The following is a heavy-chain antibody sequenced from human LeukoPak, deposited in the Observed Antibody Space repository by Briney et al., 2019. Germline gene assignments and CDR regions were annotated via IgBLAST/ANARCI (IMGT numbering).Heavy chain of an antibody. D-gene: IGHD6-19*01. CDR3: ARSGGSGWYGY. Sequence: GGSLRLSCAASGFDFSSNWMHWVRHAPGQGLVWVSRIKGDGISTNYADSVKGRFTISRDNAKNTLYLQMNSLRAEDTAVYYCARSGGSGWYGYWGQGTLVTVSS. CDR2: IKGDGIST. J-gene: IGHJ4*02. V-gene: IGHV3-74*01. CDR1: GFDFSSNW.